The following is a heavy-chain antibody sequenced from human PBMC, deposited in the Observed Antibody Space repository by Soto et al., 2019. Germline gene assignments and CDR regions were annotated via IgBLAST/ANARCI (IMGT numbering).Heavy chain of an antibody. D-gene: IGHD3-10*01. V-gene: IGHV4-30-4*01. Sequence: PLETLSLTCTVSGGSISSGDYYWSWIRKPPGKGLEWIGYIYYSGSTYYNPSLKSRVTISVDTSKNQFSLKLSSVTAADTAVYYRARDYHGSGSYHFDYWGQGTLVTVSS. CDR2: IYYSGST. CDR1: GGSISSGDYY. J-gene: IGHJ4*02. CDR3: ARDYHGSGSYHFDY.